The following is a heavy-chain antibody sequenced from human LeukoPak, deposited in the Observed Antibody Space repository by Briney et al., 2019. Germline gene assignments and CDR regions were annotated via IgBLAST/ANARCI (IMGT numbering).Heavy chain of an antibody. V-gene: IGHV3-23*01. D-gene: IGHD3-10*01. Sequence: GSLRLSCAASGFTFSGYAMSWVRQAPGKGLEWISAISAGGGSTYYADSVKGRCTISRDNSKSTVSLQMSALRAEDTAIYYCAKVAGSGGYFPEYWGQGTLVTVSS. CDR2: ISAGGGST. CDR3: AKVAGSGGYFPEY. CDR1: GFTFSGYA. J-gene: IGHJ4*02.